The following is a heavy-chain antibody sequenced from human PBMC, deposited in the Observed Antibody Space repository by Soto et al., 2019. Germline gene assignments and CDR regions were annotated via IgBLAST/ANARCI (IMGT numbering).Heavy chain of an antibody. D-gene: IGHD3-10*01. J-gene: IGHJ3*02. CDR2: ISGSGGST. Sequence: GGSLRLSCAASGFTFSSYAMSWVRQAPGKGLEWVSAISGSGGSTYYADSVKGRFTISRDNSKNTLYLQMNRLRAEDTAVYYWAKSYTKGWPNTAKQIRGVKGDAFDIWGQGTMVTVSS. V-gene: IGHV3-23*01. CDR3: AKSYTKGWPNTAKQIRGVKGDAFDI. CDR1: GFTFSSYA.